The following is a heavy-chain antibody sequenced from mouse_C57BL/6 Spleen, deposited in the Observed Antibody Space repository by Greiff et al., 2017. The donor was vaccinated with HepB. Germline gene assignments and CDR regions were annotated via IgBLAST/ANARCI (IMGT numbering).Heavy chain of an antibody. Sequence: VQLQQSGAELVRPGASVKLSCTASGFNIKDDYMHWVKHRPEQGLEWIGWIDPENGDTEYASKFQGKATITADTSSNTAYLQLSSLTSEDTAVYYCTMGEMDYWGQGTSVTVSS. J-gene: IGHJ4*01. CDR1: GFNIKDDY. D-gene: IGHD2-13*01. V-gene: IGHV14-4*01. CDR2: IDPENGDT. CDR3: TMGEMDY.